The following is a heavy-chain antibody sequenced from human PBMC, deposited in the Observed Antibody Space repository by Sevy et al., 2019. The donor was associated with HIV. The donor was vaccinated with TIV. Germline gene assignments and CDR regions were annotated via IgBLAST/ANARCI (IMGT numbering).Heavy chain of an antibody. J-gene: IGHJ3*02. CDR1: GFNFNKYG. CDR2: INWNGGST. D-gene: IGHD3-22*01. Sequence: GGSLRLSCAASGFNFNKYGMRWVRQAPGKGLEWVSGINWNGGSTGYADSVKGRFTISRDNAKNSLYLQMNSLRAEDTALYYCARDESSYYDSSGYGAFDIWGQGTMVTVSS. CDR3: ARDESSYYDSSGYGAFDI. V-gene: IGHV3-20*04.